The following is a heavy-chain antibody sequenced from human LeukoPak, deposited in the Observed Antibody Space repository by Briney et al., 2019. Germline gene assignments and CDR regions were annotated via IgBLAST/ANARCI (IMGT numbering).Heavy chain of an antibody. J-gene: IGHJ4*02. D-gene: IGHD2-2*01. CDR1: GFTFSGYA. Sequence: GGSLRLSCAASGFTFSGYAMSWVRQAPGKGLEWVSTISVNGGRTYYADSVKGRFTISRDNSKNTLYLQVNSLRVEDTAVYYCAKDFLPAALDYWGQGILVTVSS. CDR2: ISVNGGRT. CDR3: AKDFLPAALDY. V-gene: IGHV3-23*01.